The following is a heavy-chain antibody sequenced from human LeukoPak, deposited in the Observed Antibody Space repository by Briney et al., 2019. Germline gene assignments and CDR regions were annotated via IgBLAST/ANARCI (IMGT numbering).Heavy chain of an antibody. V-gene: IGHV3-23*01. Sequence: GGSLRLSCAASGFTFSNSAMNWVRQAPGKGLEWVSVISGSGGSTYYADSVKGRFTVSRDNSKNTLYLQMNSLRLEDTAVYYCAKEGAYCGGDCYPYFDYWGQGTLVTVSS. J-gene: IGHJ4*02. CDR1: GFTFSNSA. CDR3: AKEGAYCGGDCYPYFDY. D-gene: IGHD2-21*02. CDR2: ISGSGGST.